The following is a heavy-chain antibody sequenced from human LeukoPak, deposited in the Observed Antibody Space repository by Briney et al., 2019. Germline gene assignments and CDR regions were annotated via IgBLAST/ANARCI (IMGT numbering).Heavy chain of an antibody. CDR3: ARGAPPDS. CDR2: IYNSGST. V-gene: IGHV4-31*03. CDR1: GASFNTGDYY. Sequence: PSQTLSLTCIVSGASFNTGDYYWNWIRLHPGKGLEWIGYIYNSGSTYYNPSLKSRVTISVDTSKNHFSLRLTSVTAADSAVYYCARGAPPDSWGQGTLVTVSS. J-gene: IGHJ4*02.